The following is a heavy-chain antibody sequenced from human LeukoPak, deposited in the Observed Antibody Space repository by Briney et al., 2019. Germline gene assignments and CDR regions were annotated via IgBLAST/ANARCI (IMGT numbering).Heavy chain of an antibody. CDR3: ARGRGLTYYYDSSGYYYAY. CDR1: GYTFTSYD. J-gene: IGHJ4*02. CDR2: MNPNSGNT. Sequence: ASVKVSCKASGYTFTSYDINWVRQATGQGLEWMGWMNPNSGNTGYAQKFQGRVTMTRNTSIGTAYMELSSLRSEDTAVYYCARGRGLTYYYDSSGYYYAYWGQGTLVTVYS. D-gene: IGHD3-22*01. V-gene: IGHV1-8*01.